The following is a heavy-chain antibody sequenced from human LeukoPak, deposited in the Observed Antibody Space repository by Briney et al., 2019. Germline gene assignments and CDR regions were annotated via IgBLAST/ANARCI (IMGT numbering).Heavy chain of an antibody. J-gene: IGHJ6*02. D-gene: IGHD6-25*01. CDR2: ISGGGGST. CDR3: AKGLGIAAAMDV. CDR1: GFTFSSYV. Sequence: GGSLRLSCAASGFTFSSYVMSWVRQAPGKGLEWVSAISGGGGSTYFADSVRGRFTISRDNSKNTLYLQMNSLRAEDTAVYYCAKGLGIAAAMDVWGQGTTVTVSS. V-gene: IGHV3-23*01.